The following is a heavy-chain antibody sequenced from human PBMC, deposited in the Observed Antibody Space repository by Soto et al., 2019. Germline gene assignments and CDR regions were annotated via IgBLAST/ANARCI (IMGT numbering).Heavy chain of an antibody. J-gene: IGHJ4*02. CDR2: ISAYNGNT. V-gene: IGHV1-18*01. Sequence: QVQLVPSGAEVKEPGASVQVSSKASGYTFTSYGLNWVRQAPGQGLEWMGWISAYNGNTNYAQNFQGRVTMTTDTSTSAAHVELRSRRSDDTDVYYCARSGSGGYYLDYWGQGTLVTVSA. CDR3: ARSGSGGYYLDY. CDR1: GYTFTSYG. D-gene: IGHD2-15*01.